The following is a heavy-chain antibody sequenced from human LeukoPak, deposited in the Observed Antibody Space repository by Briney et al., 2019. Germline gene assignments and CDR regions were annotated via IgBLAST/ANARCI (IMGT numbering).Heavy chain of an antibody. D-gene: IGHD4-23*01. CDR1: GFTFSTCG. Sequence: PGGSLRLSCAASGFTFSTCGMHWVRQIPGKGLEWVAFVRKDGTYTSYRDSVKGRFTISRENAKNSLYLQMNSLRAEDTAVYYCARDFDYGGHYFDYWGQGTLVTVSP. V-gene: IGHV3-30*02. J-gene: IGHJ4*02. CDR2: VRKDGTYT. CDR3: ARDFDYGGHYFDY.